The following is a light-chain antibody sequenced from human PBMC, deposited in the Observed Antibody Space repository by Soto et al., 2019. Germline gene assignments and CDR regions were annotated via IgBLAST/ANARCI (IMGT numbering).Light chain of an antibody. V-gene: IGLV2-14*03. Sequence: QSVLTQPASVSGSPGQSITISCTGTSSDVGGYNYVSWYQQHPGKAPKLMNYDVSNRPSGVSNRFSASKSGNTASLTISGFQAEDEADYYCSSYTSSSTRDVFGTGTKVTVL. CDR1: SSDVGGYNY. CDR3: SSYTSSSTRDV. CDR2: DVS. J-gene: IGLJ1*01.